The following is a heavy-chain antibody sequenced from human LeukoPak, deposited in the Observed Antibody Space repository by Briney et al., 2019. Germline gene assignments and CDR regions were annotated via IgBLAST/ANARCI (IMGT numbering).Heavy chain of an antibody. D-gene: IGHD5-12*01. Sequence: PGGSLRLSCAASGFIFRNYWMHWVRQAPGKGLEWVSAITDAVGSTHYADSVKGRFTISSDNSKNTVYLQMNSLRPEDMAVYYCAKEIFSGLLYIDYWGQGTLVTVSS. V-gene: IGHV3-23*01. CDR1: GFIFRNYW. J-gene: IGHJ4*02. CDR2: ITDAVGST. CDR3: AKEIFSGLLYIDY.